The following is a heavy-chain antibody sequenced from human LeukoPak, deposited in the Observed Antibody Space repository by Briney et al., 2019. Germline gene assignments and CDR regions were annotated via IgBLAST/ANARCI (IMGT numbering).Heavy chain of an antibody. CDR3: AKVREYSGYERLYYFDY. Sequence: GGSLRLFCAASGFSFSRYGTSCVPQAPGKGVERVSAICGSGGSTYYAVSVKGRITISRDNSKNTLYLQMNSLRAEHSPVYYCAKVREYSGYERLYYFDYWGQGTLVTVSS. CDR1: GFSFSRYG. V-gene: IGHV3-23*01. D-gene: IGHD5-12*01. J-gene: IGHJ4*02. CDR2: ICGSGGST.